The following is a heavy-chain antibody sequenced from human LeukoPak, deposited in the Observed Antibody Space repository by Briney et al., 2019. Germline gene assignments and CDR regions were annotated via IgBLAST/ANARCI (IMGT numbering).Heavy chain of an antibody. CDR2: ISDIGSI. V-gene: IGHV4-59*08. D-gene: IGHD3-22*01. CDR3: AWTYYYDSSGYLELDY. Sequence: SETLSLTCTVSGGSISSYYWSWIRQPPGKGPEWIAYISDIGSINYNPSLKSRVTISLDTSKNQFSLKLSSVTAADTAVYYCAWTYYYDSSGYLELDYWGQGTLVTVSS. CDR1: GGSISSYY. J-gene: IGHJ4*02.